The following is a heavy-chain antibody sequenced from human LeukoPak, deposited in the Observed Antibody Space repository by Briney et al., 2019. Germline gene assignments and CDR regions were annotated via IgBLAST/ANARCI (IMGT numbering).Heavy chain of an antibody. CDR3: ATVGLYHADYWGAD. V-gene: IGHV4-59*12. D-gene: IGHD4-17*01. CDR2: VDHTGST. CDR1: DDSITMYY. J-gene: IGHJ4*02. Sequence: SETLSLTCSVSDDSITMYYWTWIRQPPGKGLEWIGYVDHTGSTNFNPSLKSRVTISVDTSKNHFSLKLSSVTAADTAVYYCATVGLYHADYWGADWGQGTLVTVSS.